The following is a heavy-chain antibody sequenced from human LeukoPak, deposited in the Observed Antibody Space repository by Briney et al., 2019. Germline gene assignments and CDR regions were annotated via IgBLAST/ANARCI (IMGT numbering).Heavy chain of an antibody. V-gene: IGHV3-53*01. D-gene: IGHD5-12*01. Sequence: GGSLRLSCAASGFTFSNYAMHWVRQAPGKGLEWVSVINSGGDTCYADSVKGRFTISRDNSKNTVWLQMNSLRVEDTAVYYCGRGGPPGYDPFDYWGQGTLVTVSS. J-gene: IGHJ4*02. CDR1: GFTFSNYA. CDR2: INSGGDT. CDR3: GRGGPPGYDPFDY.